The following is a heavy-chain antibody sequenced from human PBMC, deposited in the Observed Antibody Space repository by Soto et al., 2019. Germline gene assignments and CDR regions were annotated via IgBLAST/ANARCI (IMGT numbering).Heavy chain of an antibody. D-gene: IGHD5-18*01. CDR2: IIPIFGTA. V-gene: IGHV1-69*01. CDR3: ARSEGGDTAMVPYYFDY. Sequence: QVQLVQSGAEVKKPGSSVKVSCKASGGTFSSYAISWVRQAPGQGLEWMGGIIPIFGTANYAQKFQGRVTITADESTSTAYMELSILRSEDTAVYYCARSEGGDTAMVPYYFDYWGQGTLVTVSS. J-gene: IGHJ4*02. CDR1: GGTFSSYA.